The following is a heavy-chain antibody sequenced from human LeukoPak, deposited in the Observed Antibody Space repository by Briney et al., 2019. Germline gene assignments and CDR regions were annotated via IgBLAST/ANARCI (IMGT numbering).Heavy chain of an antibody. CDR3: ARDTQRAYCSSTSCYGHFDY. D-gene: IGHD2-2*01. J-gene: IGHJ4*02. CDR2: ISLGNSTM. CDR1: GFTLRSFT. V-gene: IGHV3-48*02. Sequence: PGGSLRLSCAASGFTLRSFTMNWARQVPGKGLEWISYISLGNSTMFYADSVKGRFTISRDNAKNSLYLQMNSLRDEDTAVYYCARDTQRAYCSSTSCYGHFDYWGQGNRVTVSS.